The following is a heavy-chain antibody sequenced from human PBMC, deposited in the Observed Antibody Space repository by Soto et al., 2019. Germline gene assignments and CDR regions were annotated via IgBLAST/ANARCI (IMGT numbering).Heavy chain of an antibody. Sequence: QVQLVQSGAEVKKPGASVKVPCKASGYTFTSYGINWVRQAPGQGLEWMGWISAYNGNTKYAQKLQGRVTMTTDTXTXIAYMELRSLRSDDTAVYYCARGNDIWTGWDNWFDPWGQGTLVTVSS. J-gene: IGHJ5*02. D-gene: IGHD3-9*01. CDR3: ARGNDIWTGWDNWFDP. V-gene: IGHV1-18*01. CDR2: ISAYNGNT. CDR1: GYTFTSYG.